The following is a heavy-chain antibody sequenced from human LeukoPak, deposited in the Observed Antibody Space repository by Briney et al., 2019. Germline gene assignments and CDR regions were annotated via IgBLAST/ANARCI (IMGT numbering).Heavy chain of an antibody. D-gene: IGHD4/OR15-4a*01. CDR1: GFTFSTNA. CDR3: AKAKYDYGDPVGWFDP. CDR2: ILGSGVAT. Sequence: GGSLRLSCAASGFTFSTNALSWVRQAPGKVLEWVSGILGSGVATFYADSVKGRFTISRDNSKNTLYLQMDSLRAEDTAVYYCAKAKYDYGDPVGWFDPWGQGTLVTVSS. V-gene: IGHV3-23*01. J-gene: IGHJ5*02.